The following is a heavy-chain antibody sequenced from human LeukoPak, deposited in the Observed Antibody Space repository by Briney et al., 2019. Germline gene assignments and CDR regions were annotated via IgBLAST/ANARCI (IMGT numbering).Heavy chain of an antibody. V-gene: IGHV4-59*01. CDR1: GGSISSYY. J-gene: IGHJ4*02. D-gene: IGHD3-10*01. Sequence: SETLSLTCTVSGGSISSYYWSWIRQPPGKGLEWIAHLFYSGSTDYNPSLESRVTISVDTSKNQFSLKLRSVTAADTAVYYCATVAVIRGVTYFDYWGQGTLVTVS. CDR2: LFYSGST. CDR3: ATVAVIRGVTYFDY.